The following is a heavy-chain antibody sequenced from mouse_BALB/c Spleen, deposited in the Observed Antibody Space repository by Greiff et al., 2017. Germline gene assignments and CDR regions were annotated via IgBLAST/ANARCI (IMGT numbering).Heavy chain of an antibody. CDR3: ARSGNYVGWFAY. V-gene: IGHV2-2*02. CDR2: IWSGGST. CDR1: GFSLTSYG. D-gene: IGHD2-1*01. J-gene: IGHJ3*01. Sequence: VKLMESGPGLVQPSQSLSITCTVSGFSLTSYGVHWVRQSPGKGLEWLGVIWSGGSTDYNAAFISRLSISKDNSKSQVFFKMNSLQANDTAIYYCARSGNYVGWFAYWGQGTLVTVSA.